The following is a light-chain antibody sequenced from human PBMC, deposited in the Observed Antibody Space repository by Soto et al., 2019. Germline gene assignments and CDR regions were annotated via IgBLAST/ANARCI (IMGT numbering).Light chain of an antibody. CDR3: CSYAGTFSVI. CDR2: DVR. CDR1: SSDIGGYSF. V-gene: IGLV2-11*01. Sequence: QSALTQPPSVSGSPGQSVTISCSGTSSDIGGYSFVSWYQQHPGNTPKLIIYDVRNWPSGVPDRFSGSKSGNTASLTISGLRAEDEADYYCCSYAGTFSVIFGGGTKVTVL. J-gene: IGLJ2*01.